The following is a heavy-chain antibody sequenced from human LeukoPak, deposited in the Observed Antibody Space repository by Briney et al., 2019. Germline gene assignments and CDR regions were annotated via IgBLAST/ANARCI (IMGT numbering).Heavy chain of an antibody. Sequence: SETLSLTCAVYGGSFSGYYWSWIRQPPGKGLEWIGEINHSGSANYNPSLKSRVTISVDTSKNQFSLKLSSVTAADTAVYYCARALSGYYYGSGLYMDVWGKGTTVIVSS. D-gene: IGHD3-10*01. CDR3: ARALSGYYYGSGLYMDV. J-gene: IGHJ6*03. V-gene: IGHV4-34*01. CDR1: GGSFSGYY. CDR2: INHSGSA.